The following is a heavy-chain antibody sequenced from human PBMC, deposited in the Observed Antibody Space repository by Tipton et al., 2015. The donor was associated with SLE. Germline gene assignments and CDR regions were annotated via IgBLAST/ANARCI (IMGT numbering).Heavy chain of an antibody. J-gene: IGHJ3*02. D-gene: IGHD2/OR15-2a*01. CDR3: ARSEYSAYYFLAYDI. CDR2: FYSTGNT. Sequence: TLSLTCTVSGASISSSSYHYWCWIRQQPGKGLEWIGYFYSTGNTYYKPSLRSRVTISVDTSQNQFSLKLTSVTAADTAIYYCARSEYSAYYFLAYDIWGQGTKVTVSP. CDR1: GASISSSSYHY. V-gene: IGHV4-31*03.